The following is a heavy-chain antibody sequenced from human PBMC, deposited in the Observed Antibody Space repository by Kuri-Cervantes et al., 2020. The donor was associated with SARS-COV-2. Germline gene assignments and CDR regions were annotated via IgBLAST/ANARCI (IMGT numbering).Heavy chain of an antibody. CDR1: GGSISSGSYY. Sequence: LRLSCTVSGGSISSGSYYWSWIRQPAGKGLEWIGRIYTSGSTNYNPSLKSRVTMSVDTSKNQFSLKLNSVTAADTAVYYCARDRGAFWGMGDYWGQGTLVTVSS. V-gene: IGHV4-61*02. J-gene: IGHJ4*02. CDR3: ARDRGAFWGMGDY. CDR2: IYTSGST. D-gene: IGHD3-10*01.